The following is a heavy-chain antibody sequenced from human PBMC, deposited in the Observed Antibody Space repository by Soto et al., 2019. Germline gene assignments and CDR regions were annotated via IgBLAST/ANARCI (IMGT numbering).Heavy chain of an antibody. CDR3: AKDLVADRKYYFDY. V-gene: IGHV3-23*01. CDR2: ISGSGGST. Sequence: WGSLIVSCAASGFTFSIYAMSWVRQAPGKGLEWVSAISGSGGSTYYADSVKGRFTISRDNSKNTLYLQMNSLRAEDTAVYYCAKDLVADRKYYFDYWGQGTLVTVSS. J-gene: IGHJ4*02. D-gene: IGHD2-15*01. CDR1: GFTFSIYA.